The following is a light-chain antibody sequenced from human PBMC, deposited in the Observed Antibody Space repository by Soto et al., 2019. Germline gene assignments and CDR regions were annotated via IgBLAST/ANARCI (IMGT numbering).Light chain of an antibody. Sequence: EIVLPQSPGTLSLSPGERATLSCRASESVSSSSLAWYQQKPGQAPRLLMHGASTRATGIPARFSGSGSGTDFTLTISRLEPEEFAVYYCKQYGSSQWTFGQGTKVDIK. J-gene: IGKJ1*01. CDR1: ESVSSSS. CDR3: KQYGSSQWT. V-gene: IGKV3-20*01. CDR2: GAS.